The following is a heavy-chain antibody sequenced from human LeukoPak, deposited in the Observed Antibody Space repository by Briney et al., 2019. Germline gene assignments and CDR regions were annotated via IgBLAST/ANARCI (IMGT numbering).Heavy chain of an antibody. V-gene: IGHV1-8*02. CDR2: MNPGSGDT. Sequence: GASVTVSFKSSGYTFINFDVNWVRQAPGQGLEWMAWMNPGSGDTGDEGMFQARLTMSSNTSITTASMELSSLTSEYTAVYYCARSRRGYYMDVWGKGTTVIVSS. J-gene: IGHJ6*03. CDR1: GYTFINFD. CDR3: ARSRRGYYMDV.